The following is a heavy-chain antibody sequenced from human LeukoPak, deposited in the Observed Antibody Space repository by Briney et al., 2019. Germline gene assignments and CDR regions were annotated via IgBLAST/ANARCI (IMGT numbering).Heavy chain of an antibody. CDR1: GGSISSYY. V-gene: IGHV4-59*01. Sequence: PSETLSLTCTVSGGSISSYYWSWIRQPPGKGLEWIGYIYYSGSTNYNPSLQSRVTISVDTSKNQFSLKLSSVTAADTAVYYCGRVGDCSGGSCYSPSGYFQHWGQGTLVTVSS. D-gene: IGHD2-15*01. CDR2: IYYSGST. J-gene: IGHJ1*01. CDR3: GRVGDCSGGSCYSPSGYFQH.